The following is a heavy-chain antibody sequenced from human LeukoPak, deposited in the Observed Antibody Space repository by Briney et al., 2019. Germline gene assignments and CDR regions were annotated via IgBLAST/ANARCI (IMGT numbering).Heavy chain of an antibody. Sequence: GPSLRLSCPPSGFTLSSYGMHSARQAPGKGLEWVAFIRYDGSNKDYADSVKGRFTISRDNSKNTLYLQMNSLRAEDTAVYYCAKDLAPLRWFGGLLDYWGQGTLVTVSS. CDR3: AKDLAPLRWFGGLLDY. CDR2: IRYDGSNK. V-gene: IGHV3-30*02. J-gene: IGHJ4*02. D-gene: IGHD3-10*01. CDR1: GFTLSSYG.